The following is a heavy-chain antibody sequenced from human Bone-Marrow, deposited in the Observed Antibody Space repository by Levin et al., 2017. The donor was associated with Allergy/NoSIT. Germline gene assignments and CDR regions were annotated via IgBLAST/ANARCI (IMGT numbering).Heavy chain of an antibody. CDR2: FDPEDGET. CDR1: GYTLTELS. V-gene: IGHV1-24*01. CDR3: ATWDGDPSRVYYYYYGMDV. D-gene: IGHD4-17*01. Sequence: GESLKISCKVSGYTLTELSMHWVRQAPGKGLEWMGGFDPEDGETIYAQKFQGRVTMTEDTSTDTAYMELSSLRSEDTAVYYCATWDGDPSRVYYYYYGMDVWGQGTTVTVSS. J-gene: IGHJ6*02.